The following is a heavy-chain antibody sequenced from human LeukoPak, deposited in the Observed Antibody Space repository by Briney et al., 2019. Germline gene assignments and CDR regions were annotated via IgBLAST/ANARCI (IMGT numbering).Heavy chain of an antibody. Sequence: GGSLRLSCAASGFTFSSYWMSWVRQAPGKGLEWVAIIKQDGGEKYYVDSVKGRFTISRDNAKNSLYLQMNSLRVEDTAVYYCATIPPHTSIFGVVSRYPFDYWGQGTLVTVSS. D-gene: IGHD3-3*01. CDR2: IKQDGGEK. J-gene: IGHJ4*02. CDR1: GFTFSSYW. V-gene: IGHV3-7*01. CDR3: ATIPPHTSIFGVVSRYPFDY.